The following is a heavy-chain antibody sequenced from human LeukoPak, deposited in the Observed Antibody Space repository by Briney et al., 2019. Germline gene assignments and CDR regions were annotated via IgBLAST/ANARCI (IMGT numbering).Heavy chain of an antibody. CDR2: ISYDGSNK. CDR3: AKDSGSSGYPRGFDY. Sequence: PGGSLRLSCAASGFTFSSYGMHWVRQAPGKGLEWVAVISYDGSNKYYADSVKGRFAISRDNSKNTLYLQMNSLRAEDTAVYYCAKDSGSSGYPRGFDYWGHGTLVTVSS. J-gene: IGHJ4*01. D-gene: IGHD3-22*01. CDR1: GFTFSSYG. V-gene: IGHV3-30*18.